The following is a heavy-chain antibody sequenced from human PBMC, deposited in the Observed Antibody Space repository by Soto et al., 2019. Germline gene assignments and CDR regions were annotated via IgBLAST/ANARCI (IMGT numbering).Heavy chain of an antibody. Sequence: PGGSLRLSCAASGFTFSSYAMHWVRQAPGKGLEWVAVISYDGSNKYYADSVKGRFTISRDNSKNTLYLQMNSLRAEDTAVYYCARVYYDSSHWGQGTLVTVSS. J-gene: IGHJ4*02. D-gene: IGHD3-22*01. V-gene: IGHV3-30-3*01. CDR3: ARVYYDSSH. CDR2: ISYDGSNK. CDR1: GFTFSSYA.